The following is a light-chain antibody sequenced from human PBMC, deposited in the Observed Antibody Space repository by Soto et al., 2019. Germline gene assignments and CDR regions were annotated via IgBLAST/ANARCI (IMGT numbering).Light chain of an antibody. V-gene: IGKV3-15*01. J-gene: IGKJ5*01. CDR3: QQYNNWPIT. CDR1: QSVSSN. Sequence: EIVMTQSPATLSVSAGERATLSCRASQSVSSNLAWYQQKPGQAPRLLIYGASTRATGIPARFSGSGSGTEFTLTISSLQPEDFAVYYCQQYNNWPITFGQGTRLEIK. CDR2: GAS.